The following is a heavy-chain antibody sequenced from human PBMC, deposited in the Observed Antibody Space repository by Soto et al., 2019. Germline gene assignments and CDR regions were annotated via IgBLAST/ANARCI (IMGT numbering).Heavy chain of an antibody. J-gene: IGHJ6*02. CDR1: GFTFSSYS. Sequence: PGGSLRLSCAASGFTFSSYSMNWVRQAPGKGLEWVSYVTSSSSTIYYADSVKGRFTISRDNAKNSLYLQMNSLRDEDTALYYCARDGYCISTSCYFLPDVWGQGTTVTVSS. CDR3: ARDGYCISTSCYFLPDV. CDR2: VTSSSSTI. V-gene: IGHV3-48*02. D-gene: IGHD2-2*03.